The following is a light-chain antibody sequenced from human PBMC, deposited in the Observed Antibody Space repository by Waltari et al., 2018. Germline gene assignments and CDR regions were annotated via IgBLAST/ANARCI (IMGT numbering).Light chain of an antibody. V-gene: IGKV1-5*01. CDR3: QQYSTNSLWT. CDR2: DAS. Sequence: DIQMTQSPSTLSASVGHRVTSTCRATQSISNYLAWYQQKPGKTPKLLIYDASTLENGVPSRFSGGGSGTEFTLTITSLQPDDFAAYYCQQYSTNSLWTFGQGTKVEL. J-gene: IGKJ1*01. CDR1: QSISNY.